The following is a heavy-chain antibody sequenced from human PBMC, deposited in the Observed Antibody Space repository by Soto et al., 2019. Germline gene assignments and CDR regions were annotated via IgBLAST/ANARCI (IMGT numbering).Heavy chain of an antibody. CDR2: ISGSGGST. J-gene: IGHJ4*02. V-gene: IGHV3-23*01. CDR1: GFTFSSYA. Sequence: GGSLRLSCAASGFTFSSYAMSWVRQAPGKGLEWVSAISGSGGSTYYADSVKGRFTISRDNSKNTLYLQMNSLRAEDTAVYYCAKTLLWLRWTSHSPPTYYFDYWGQGTLVTVSS. D-gene: IGHD5-12*01. CDR3: AKTLLWLRWTSHSPPTYYFDY.